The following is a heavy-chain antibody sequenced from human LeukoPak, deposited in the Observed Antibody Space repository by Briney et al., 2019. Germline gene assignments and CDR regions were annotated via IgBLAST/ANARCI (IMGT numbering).Heavy chain of an antibody. V-gene: IGHV3-48*01. J-gene: IGHJ4*02. D-gene: IGHD6-6*01. CDR3: ARNSTAARPLDY. Sequence: GGSLRLSXAASGFTFSSYSMNWVCQAPGKGLEWVSYISSSSSTIYYADSVKGRFTISRNNAKNSLYLQMISLRAEDTAVYYCARNSTAARPLDYWGQGTLVTVSS. CDR2: ISSSSSTI. CDR1: GFTFSSYS.